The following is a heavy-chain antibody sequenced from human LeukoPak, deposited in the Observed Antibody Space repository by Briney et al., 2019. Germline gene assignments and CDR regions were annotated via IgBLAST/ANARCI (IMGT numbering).Heavy chain of an antibody. V-gene: IGHV3-11*01. D-gene: IGHD1-26*01. CDR1: GFTFSDYY. J-gene: IGHJ3*02. CDR2: ISGSGATT. Sequence: PGGSLRLSCAASGFTFSDYYMSWIRQAPGKGLEWVSYISGSGATTNYADSVKGRFTISRDNPKDSLYLQLNSLRAEDTALYYCARDLQRWELPYDAFDIWGQGTMVTVSS. CDR3: ARDLQRWELPYDAFDI.